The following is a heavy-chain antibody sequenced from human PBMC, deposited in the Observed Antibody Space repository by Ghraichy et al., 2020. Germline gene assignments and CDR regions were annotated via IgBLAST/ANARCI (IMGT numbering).Heavy chain of an antibody. CDR2: ITGPTTYI. D-gene: IGHD3-3*02. V-gene: IGHV3-21*01. CDR3: ARGATGFIFGDAFDL. Sequence: GGSLRLSCSASGFTFSSYTMNWLRQAPGKGLEWVSTITGPTTYIFYADSVKGRFTISRDDSKNSLYLQMNALRAEDAAVYFCARGATGFIFGDAFDLWGQGTSVIVSS. J-gene: IGHJ3*01. CDR1: GFTFSSYT.